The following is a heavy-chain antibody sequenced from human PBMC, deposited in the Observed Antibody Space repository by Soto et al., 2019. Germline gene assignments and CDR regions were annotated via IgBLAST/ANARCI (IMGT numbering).Heavy chain of an antibody. CDR2: ISYSGST. CDR1: GGSISSYF. D-gene: IGHD3-22*01. Sequence: SETLSLTCTVSGGSISSYFWGWIRQPPGKGLEWIGSISYSGSTYYNPSLKSRVTISVDTSKNQFSLKLSSVTAADTALYYCARQTKDSTGYYNWFDPWGQGTLVTVSS. V-gene: IGHV4-39*01. CDR3: ARQTKDSTGYYNWFDP. J-gene: IGHJ5*02.